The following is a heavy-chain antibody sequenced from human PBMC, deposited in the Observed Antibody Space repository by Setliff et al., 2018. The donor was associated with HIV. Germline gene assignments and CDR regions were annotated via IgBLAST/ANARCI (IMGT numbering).Heavy chain of an antibody. CDR1: GGTFSSFA. V-gene: IGHV1-69*13. J-gene: IGHJ4*02. Sequence: SVKVSCKTSGGTFSSFALIWVRQAPGQGLEWMGGIILAFGTANYAQKFQGRVTITADESTGTAYMELSSLRSEDTAVYYCARDGLLVAGIRFDYWGQGTLVTVSS. D-gene: IGHD6-19*01. CDR3: ARDGLLVAGIRFDY. CDR2: IILAFGTA.